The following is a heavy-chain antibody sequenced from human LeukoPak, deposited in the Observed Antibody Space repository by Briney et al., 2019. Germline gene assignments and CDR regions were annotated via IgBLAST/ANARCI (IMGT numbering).Heavy chain of an antibody. V-gene: IGHV3-53*01. CDR1: GFTVSSNY. D-gene: IGHD4-17*01. CDR3: ARHLRSTVTEDWFDP. CDR2: IYSGGST. Sequence: PGGSLRLSCAASGFTVSSNYMSWVRQAPGKGLEWVSVIYSGGSTYYTDPVKGRFTISRDNSKNTLYLQMNSLRAEDTAVYYCARHLRSTVTEDWFDPWGQGTLVTVSS. J-gene: IGHJ5*02.